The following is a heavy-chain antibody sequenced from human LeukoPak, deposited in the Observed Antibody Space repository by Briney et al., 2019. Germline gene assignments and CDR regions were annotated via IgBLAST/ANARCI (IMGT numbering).Heavy chain of an antibody. V-gene: IGHV3-11*04. J-gene: IGHJ4*02. CDR3: ARKDFSSGSFSY. D-gene: IGHD3-22*01. CDR2: IGLSGSPL. Sequence: GGSLRLSCAVSGFPFTRFYMCWIRQAPGKGLEWISYIGLSGSPLDYADSVRGRFTISRDNAKNSLYLEMNSLRAEDTAVYYCARKDFSSGSFSYWGQGTLVTVSS. CDR1: GFPFTRFY.